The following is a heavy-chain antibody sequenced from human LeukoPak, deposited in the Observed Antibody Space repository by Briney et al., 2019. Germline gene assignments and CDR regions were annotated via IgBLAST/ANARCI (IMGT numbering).Heavy chain of an antibody. V-gene: IGHV3-74*01. D-gene: IGHD4-17*01. CDR3: ARVSPEGDYDY. Sequence: GGSLRLSCAASGFTFSSYWMHWVRQAPGKGLVWVSRTNSDGSSTSYADSVKGRFTILRDNAKNTLYLQMNSLRAEDTAVYYCARVSPEGDYDYWGQGAQVTVSS. CDR2: TNSDGSST. J-gene: IGHJ4*02. CDR1: GFTFSSYW.